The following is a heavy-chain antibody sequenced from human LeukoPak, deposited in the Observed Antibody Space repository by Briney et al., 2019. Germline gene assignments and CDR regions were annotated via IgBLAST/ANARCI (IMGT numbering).Heavy chain of an antibody. CDR1: GDSVSSNSAA. Sequence: SQTLSLTCAISGDSVSSNSAAWNWIRQSPSRGLEWLGRTYYRSKWYNDYAVSVKSRITINPDTSKNQFSLQLNSVTPEDTAVYYCARTSSSGLVGGYYFDYWGQGTLVTVSS. J-gene: IGHJ4*02. CDR2: TYYRSKWYN. CDR3: ARTSSSGLVGGYYFDY. D-gene: IGHD6-19*01. V-gene: IGHV6-1*01.